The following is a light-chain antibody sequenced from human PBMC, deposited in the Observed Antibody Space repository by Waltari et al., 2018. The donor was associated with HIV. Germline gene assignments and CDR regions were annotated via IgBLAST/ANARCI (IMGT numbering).Light chain of an antibody. V-gene: IGKV1-39*01. CDR3: QQSYSTPLWT. CDR1: QSISNY. CDR2: GAS. Sequence: DIQVTQSPSSLSASVGDRVTITCRTSQSISNYLNWYQQKPGKAPNLLIYGASTLQNGVPSRFSGSGSGTDFTLTISSPQPEDFATYYCQQSYSTPLWTFGQGTKLEIK. J-gene: IGKJ2*02.